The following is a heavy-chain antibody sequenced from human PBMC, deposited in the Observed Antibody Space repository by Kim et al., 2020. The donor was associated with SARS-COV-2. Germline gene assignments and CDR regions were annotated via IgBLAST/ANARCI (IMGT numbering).Heavy chain of an antibody. Sequence: GGSLRLSCAASGFTFSSYAMSWVRQAPGKGLEWVSAISGSGGSTYYADSVKGRFTISRDNSKNTLYLQMNSLRADDTAVYYCAKDLPDFWVSGSYPPTAFDIWGQGTMVTSLQ. CDR3: AKDLPDFWVSGSYPPTAFDI. J-gene: IGHJ3*02. D-gene: IGHD1-26*01. V-gene: IGHV3-23*01. CDR1: GFTFSSYA. CDR2: ISGSGGST.